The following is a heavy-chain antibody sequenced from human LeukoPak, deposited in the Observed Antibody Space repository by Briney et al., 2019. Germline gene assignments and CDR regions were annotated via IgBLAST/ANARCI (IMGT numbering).Heavy chain of an antibody. J-gene: IGHJ3*02. CDR1: GGSISSYY. CDR2: IYYSGST. CDR3: ARDLSGGGCFDI. V-gene: IGHV4-59*01. D-gene: IGHD2-15*01. Sequence: SETLSLTCTVSGGSISSYYWSWIRQPPGKGLEWIGYIYYSGSTNYNPSLKSRVTISVDTSKNQFSLKLSSVTAADTAVYYCARDLSGGGCFDIWGQGTMVTVSS.